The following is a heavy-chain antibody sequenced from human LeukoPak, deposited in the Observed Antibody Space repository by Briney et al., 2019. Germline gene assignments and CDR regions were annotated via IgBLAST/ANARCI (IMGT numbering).Heavy chain of an antibody. CDR1: GFTFRSYW. D-gene: IGHD3-22*01. J-gene: IGHJ4*02. CDR3: ARRYHYYDSSGRFDY. V-gene: IGHV3-7*01. Sequence: PGGSLRLSCAASGFTFRSYWMSWVRQAPGKGLEWVANIKQDGSEKYYADSVKGRFTISRDKAKNSLYLQMNSLRAEDTAVYYCARRYHYYDSSGRFDYWGQGTLVTVS. CDR2: IKQDGSEK.